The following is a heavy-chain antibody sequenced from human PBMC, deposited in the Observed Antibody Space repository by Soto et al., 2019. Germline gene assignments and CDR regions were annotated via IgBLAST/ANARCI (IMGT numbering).Heavy chain of an antibody. V-gene: IGHV1-2*04. Sequence: ASVKVSCKASGYTFTVYYMHWVRQAPGQGLEWMGWINPNSGGTNYAQKFQGWVTMTRDTSISTAYMELSRLRSDDTAVYYCARFGVVVAATSGASYYYGMDDWGQGPTVTVXS. CDR2: INPNSGGT. J-gene: IGHJ6*02. D-gene: IGHD2-15*01. CDR3: ARFGVVVAATSGASYYYGMDD. CDR1: GYTFTVYY.